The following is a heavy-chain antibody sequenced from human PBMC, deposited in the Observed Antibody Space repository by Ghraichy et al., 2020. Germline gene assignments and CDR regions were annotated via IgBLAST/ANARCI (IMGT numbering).Heavy chain of an antibody. CDR3: ARHGWSSSWEEYYFDY. J-gene: IGHJ4*02. V-gene: IGHV4-4*09. CDR2: IYTSGST. Sequence: SETLSLTCTVSGGSISSYYWSWIRQPPGKGLEWIGYIYTSGSTNYNPSLKSRVTISVDTSKNQFSLKLSSVTAADTAVYYCARHGWSSSWEEYYFDYWGQGTLVTVSS. D-gene: IGHD6-13*01. CDR1: GGSISSYY.